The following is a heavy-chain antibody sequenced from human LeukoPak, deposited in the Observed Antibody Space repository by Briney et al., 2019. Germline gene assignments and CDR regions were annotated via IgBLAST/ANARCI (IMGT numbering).Heavy chain of an antibody. CDR2: ISGSGGST. CDR1: GFSFNIYA. D-gene: IGHD1/OR15-1a*01. V-gene: IGHV3-23*01. Sequence: GGSLRLSCAASGFSFNIYAMSWVRQAPGKGLEWVSAISGSGGSTYYADSVKGRFTVSRDNSKNTVYLQMNSLRAEDTAVYYCARGNWNKLEVFDYWGQGTLVTVSS. CDR3: ARGNWNKLEVFDY. J-gene: IGHJ4*02.